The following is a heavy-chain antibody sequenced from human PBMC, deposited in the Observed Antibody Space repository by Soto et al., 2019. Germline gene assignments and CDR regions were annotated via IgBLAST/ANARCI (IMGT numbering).Heavy chain of an antibody. J-gene: IGHJ4*02. CDR1: GGSISSYY. Sequence: SETLPLTCTVSGGSISSYYWSWIRQPPGKGLEWIGYIYYSGSTNYNPSLKSRVTISVDTSKNQFSLKLSSVTAADTAVYYCARGNPRGYFDYWGQGTLVTVSS. V-gene: IGHV4-59*01. CDR2: IYYSGST. CDR3: ARGNPRGYFDY. D-gene: IGHD3-10*01.